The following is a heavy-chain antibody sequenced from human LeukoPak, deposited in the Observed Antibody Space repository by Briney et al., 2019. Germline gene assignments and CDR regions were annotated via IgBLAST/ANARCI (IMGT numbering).Heavy chain of an antibody. J-gene: IGHJ3*01. Sequence: GGSLRLSCAASELTFSSYAMTWVRQAPGKGLEWVSAISGSGGSTHYADSVKGRFTISRDNSKSTMYLQMNSLRVEDTAVYYCAKGSTYFYGSGTSDDAFDVWGQGTMVTVSS. CDR2: ISGSGGST. D-gene: IGHD3-10*01. CDR3: AKGSTYFYGSGTSDDAFDV. CDR1: ELTFSSYA. V-gene: IGHV3-23*01.